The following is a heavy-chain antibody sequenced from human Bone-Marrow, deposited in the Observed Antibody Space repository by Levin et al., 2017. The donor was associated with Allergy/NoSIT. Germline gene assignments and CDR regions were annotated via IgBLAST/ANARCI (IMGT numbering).Heavy chain of an antibody. J-gene: IGHJ4*02. CDR2: TSYDGLNE. Sequence: GGSLRLSCAFSGFTFNAAFHWVRQAPGKGLEWVAVTSYDGLNEFYADSVRGRFIISRDNSKNTVYLQMNTLEPEDTAVYFCAKISGSYYGSSGGSADFWGQGTLVTVSS. V-gene: IGHV3-30*18. CDR3: AKISGSYYGSSGGSADF. CDR1: GFTFNAA. D-gene: IGHD1-26*01.